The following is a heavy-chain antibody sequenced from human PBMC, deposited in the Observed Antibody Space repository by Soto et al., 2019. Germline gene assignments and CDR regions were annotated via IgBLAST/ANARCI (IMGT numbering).Heavy chain of an antibody. V-gene: IGHV4-39*01. CDR2: VYYSGGA. CDR3: GRVVEGATRHTDFDS. D-gene: IGHD2-15*01. J-gene: IGHJ5*01. CDR1: GVSIHNSHSF. Sequence: SETLSLTGAVSGVSIHNSHSFWGWIRQPPGKGLEFIGSVYYSGGANYNPSLKSRVTVSIDTSNNQFSLRVNSVTAADTAVYYCGRVVEGATRHTDFDSWGQGILVTVSS.